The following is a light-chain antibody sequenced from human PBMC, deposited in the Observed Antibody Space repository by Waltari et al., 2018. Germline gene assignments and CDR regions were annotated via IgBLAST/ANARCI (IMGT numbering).Light chain of an antibody. CDR3: QERSDWRGLT. CDR2: DAS. Sequence: EIVLTQSPATLSLSPGERAVLSCRASQSFNNYLAWYQQKPGQAPRLLIYDASTRATGIAARFSGSGSGTDFTLTFSSLEPEDSAVYYCQERSDWRGLTFGPGTKVDIK. CDR1: QSFNNY. V-gene: IGKV3-11*01. J-gene: IGKJ3*01.